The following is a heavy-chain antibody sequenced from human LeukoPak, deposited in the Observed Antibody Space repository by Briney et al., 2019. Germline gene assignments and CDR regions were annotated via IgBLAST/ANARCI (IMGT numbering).Heavy chain of an antibody. V-gene: IGHV4-4*07. CDR1: GGSIGSYY. CDR2: IYNSGTT. D-gene: IGHD6-19*01. CDR3: ASDGGRSNLAVL. J-gene: IGHJ4*02. Sequence: NPSETLSLTCTVSGGSIGSYYWSWMRQFAGNGLEWIGRIYNSGTTHYNPSLKSRVTISVDTSKNQISLKLTSVTAAYTAVYYCASDGGRSNLAVLWGQGTLVTVSS.